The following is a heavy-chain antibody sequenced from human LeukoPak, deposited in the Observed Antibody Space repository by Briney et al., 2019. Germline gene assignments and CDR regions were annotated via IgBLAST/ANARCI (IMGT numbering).Heavy chain of an antibody. CDR1: GGSISSYY. CDR2: TYTSGST. D-gene: IGHD3-22*01. Sequence: PSETLSLTCTVSGGSISSYYWSWIRQPAGKGLEWIGRTYTSGSTNYNPSLKSRVTMSVDTSKNQFSLKLSSVTAADTAVYYCTRPYYYDSSGSPDYWGQGTLVTVSS. J-gene: IGHJ4*02. CDR3: TRPYYYDSSGSPDY. V-gene: IGHV4-4*07.